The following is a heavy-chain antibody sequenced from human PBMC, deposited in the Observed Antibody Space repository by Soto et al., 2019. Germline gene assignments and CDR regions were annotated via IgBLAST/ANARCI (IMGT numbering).Heavy chain of an antibody. CDR3: ARAGSSTSGAFDH. CDR1: AFTFRNYW. Sequence: PEGSLRLSCAASAFTFRNYWMTWVRQAPGKGLESVAKIKEDGSEKYYVDSVKGRFTISRDNARDSVYLQMNSLTIEDTAMYYCARAGSSTSGAFDHWGQGT. J-gene: IGHJ1*01. V-gene: IGHV3-7*04. D-gene: IGHD2-2*01. CDR2: IKEDGSEK.